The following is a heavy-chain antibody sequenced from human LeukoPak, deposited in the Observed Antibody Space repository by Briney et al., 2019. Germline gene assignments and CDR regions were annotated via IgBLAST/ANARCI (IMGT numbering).Heavy chain of an antibody. CDR3: ARDLGLYDYGGNIDY. J-gene: IGHJ4*02. V-gene: IGHV3-48*04. Sequence: GGSLRLSCAASGFTFSTYSMNWVRQAPGKGLEWISYISSSSRTMYYADSVKGRFTISRDNAKKSLYLQMNSLRAEDTAVYYCARDLGLYDYGGNIDYWGQGTLVTVSS. CDR1: GFTFSTYS. CDR2: ISSSSRTM. D-gene: IGHD4-23*01.